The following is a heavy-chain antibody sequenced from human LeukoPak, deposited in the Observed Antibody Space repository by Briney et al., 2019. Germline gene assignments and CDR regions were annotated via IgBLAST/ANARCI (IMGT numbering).Heavy chain of an antibody. J-gene: IGHJ4*02. CDR1: GFTFDDYA. D-gene: IGHD6-13*01. Sequence: GGSLRLSCAASGFTFDDYAMHWVRQAPGKGLEWVSGISWSSGSIGYADSVKGRFTISRDNAKNSLYLQMNSLRAEDTALYYCAKDAESLAAGSSYFDYWGQGTLVTVSS. CDR3: AKDAESLAAGSSYFDY. CDR2: ISWSSGSI. V-gene: IGHV3-9*01.